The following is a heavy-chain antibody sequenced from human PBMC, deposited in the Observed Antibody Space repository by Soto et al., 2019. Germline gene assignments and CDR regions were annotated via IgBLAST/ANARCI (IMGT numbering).Heavy chain of an antibody. CDR3: ARGGEGGSGSDWYFDL. V-gene: IGHV1-18*01. J-gene: IGHJ2*01. Sequence: QVQLVQSGAEVKKPGASVKVSCKASSYTFTTYTFTWVRQAPGQGLEWMGWISAYNGNTNYAQELQGRVTMTTDTSTSTGYMELRSLRSDDTAVYYCARGGEGGSGSDWYFDLWGRGTLVTVSS. CDR2: ISAYNGNT. D-gene: IGHD3-10*01. CDR1: SYTFTTYT.